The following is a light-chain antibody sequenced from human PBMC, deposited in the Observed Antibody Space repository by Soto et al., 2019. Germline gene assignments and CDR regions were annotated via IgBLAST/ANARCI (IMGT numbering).Light chain of an antibody. J-gene: IGLJ2*01. CDR1: SSDVGSYRL. CDR3: SSYAGRSTFVV. Sequence: QSALTQPASVSASPGEPITISCTGTSSDVGSYRLVSWYQQHPGKAPKLIIYEDDERPSGVSIRFSGSKSGNTASLTISGLQAEDEADYYCSSYAGRSTFVVFGGGTKLNVL. V-gene: IGLV2-23*01. CDR2: EDD.